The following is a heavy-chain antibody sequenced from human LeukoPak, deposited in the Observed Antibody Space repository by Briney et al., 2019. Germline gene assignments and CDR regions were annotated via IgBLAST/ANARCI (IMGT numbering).Heavy chain of an antibody. J-gene: IGHJ5*02. Sequence: SQTLSLTCALSRDSVSSKSAAWNCIRKSPSRGLEWLGRTYYRSKWNYEYAASAKSRITIRPDTSKNQFSLQLNSVTPEDTAVYYCARDPVCGSAWGQGTRVTVSS. CDR2: TYYRSKWNY. D-gene: IGHD5-12*01. CDR3: ARDPVCGSA. CDR1: RDSVSSKSAA. V-gene: IGHV6-1*01.